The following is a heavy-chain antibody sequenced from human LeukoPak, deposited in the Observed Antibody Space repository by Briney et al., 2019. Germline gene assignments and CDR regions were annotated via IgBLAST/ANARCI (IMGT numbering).Heavy chain of an antibody. CDR2: IIPIFGTA. V-gene: IGHV1-69*13. J-gene: IGHJ4*02. D-gene: IGHD6-13*01. Sequence: SVKVSCKASGYTFTGYYMHWVRQAPGQGLEWMGGIIPIFGTANYAQKFQGRVTITADESTSTAYMELSSLRSEDTAVYYCASDRSLIAAAAELTYWGQGTLVTVSS. CDR1: GYTFTGYY. CDR3: ASDRSLIAAAAELTY.